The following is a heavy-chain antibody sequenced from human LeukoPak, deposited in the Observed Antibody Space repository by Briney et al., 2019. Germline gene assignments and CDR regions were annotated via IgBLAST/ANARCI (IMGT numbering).Heavy chain of an antibody. CDR1: GGSISSYY. CDR3: ARGPLISYYYDSSGYYY. V-gene: IGHV4-59*05. D-gene: IGHD3-22*01. Sequence: SETLSLTCTVSGGSISSYYWSWIRQPPGKGLEWIGSIYYSGSTYYNPSLKSRVTISVDTSKNQFSLKLSSVTAADTAVYYCARGPLISYYYDSSGYYYWGQGTLVTVSS. CDR2: IYYSGST. J-gene: IGHJ4*02.